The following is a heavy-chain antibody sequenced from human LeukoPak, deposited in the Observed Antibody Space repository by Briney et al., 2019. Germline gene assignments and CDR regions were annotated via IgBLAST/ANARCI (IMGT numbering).Heavy chain of an antibody. CDR3: ARGARATVTRTYYYYYMDV. D-gene: IGHD4-17*01. CDR1: GVSISSGSNY. J-gene: IGHJ6*03. CDR2: IYYSGST. V-gene: IGHV4-39*01. Sequence: NPSETLSLTCSVSGVSISSGSNYWGWIPQPPGKGLEWIGSIYYSGSTNYNPSLKSRVTISVDTSKSQFSLKLSSVTAADTAVYYCARGARATVTRTYYYYYMDVWGKGTTVTVSS.